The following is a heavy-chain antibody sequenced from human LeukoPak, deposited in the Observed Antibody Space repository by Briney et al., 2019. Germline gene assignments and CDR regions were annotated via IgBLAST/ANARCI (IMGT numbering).Heavy chain of an antibody. CDR3: ARDWELRWSQGAFDY. CDR2: IDPRTGDT. J-gene: IGHJ4*02. CDR1: GYTFIVYY. Sequence: ASVTVSCTASGYTFIVYYIHWVRQAPGQGLEWLGWIDPRTGDTNYAQNFQGRVTMTRDTSVSTAYMELSSLTSDDTAVYYCARDWELRWSQGAFDYWGQGSLVTVSS. D-gene: IGHD4-23*01. V-gene: IGHV1-2*02.